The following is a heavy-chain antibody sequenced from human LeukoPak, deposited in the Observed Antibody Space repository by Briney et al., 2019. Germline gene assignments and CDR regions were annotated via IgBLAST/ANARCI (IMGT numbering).Heavy chain of an antibody. V-gene: IGHV3-15*01. Sequence: GGSLRLSCAASGFTFSSYAMSWVRQAPGKGLEWVGRIKSKTDGGTTDYAAPVKGRFTISRDDSKNTLYLQMNSLKTEDTAVYYCTTDPPRSLRFLDALGYYYYGMDVWGQGTTVTVSS. CDR3: TTDPPRSLRFLDALGYYYYGMDV. CDR2: IKSKTDGGTT. CDR1: GFTFSSYA. D-gene: IGHD3-3*01. J-gene: IGHJ6*02.